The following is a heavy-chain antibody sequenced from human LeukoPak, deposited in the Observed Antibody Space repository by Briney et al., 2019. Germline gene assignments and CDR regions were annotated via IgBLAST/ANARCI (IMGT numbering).Heavy chain of an antibody. V-gene: IGHV4-39*02. D-gene: IGHD4-23*01. CDR1: GGTISSSSYY. CDR3: ARDDYGGRDY. CDR2: LYYSGGT. J-gene: IGHJ4*02. Sequence: KSSDTLSLTCTVSGGTISSSSYYWGWIRQPPGKGLEWIGSLYYSGGTYYNPSLKSRVTISVDTSKNQFSLKLSSMTVADTAVYYCARDDYGGRDYWGQGTLVTVSS.